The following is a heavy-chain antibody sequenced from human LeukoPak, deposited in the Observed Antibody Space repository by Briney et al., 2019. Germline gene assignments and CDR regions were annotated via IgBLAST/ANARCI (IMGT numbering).Heavy chain of an antibody. D-gene: IGHD3-3*01. J-gene: IGHJ4*02. CDR3: ARGLTIFGVVSMDGY. V-gene: IGHV1-8*03. CDR1: GYTFTSYY. Sequence: ASVKVSCKASGYTFTSYYINWVRQATGQGLEWMRWMNPNSGNTGYAQKFQGRFTITRNTSISTAYMELSSLRSEDTAVYYCARGLTIFGVVSMDGYWGQGALVTVSS. CDR2: MNPNSGNT.